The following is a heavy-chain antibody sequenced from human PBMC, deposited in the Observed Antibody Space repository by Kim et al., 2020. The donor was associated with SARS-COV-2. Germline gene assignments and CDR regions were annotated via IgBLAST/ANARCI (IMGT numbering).Heavy chain of an antibody. CDR1: GGSVISGGHY. Sequence: SETLSLTCTVSGGSVISGGHYWSWIRQHPGKGLEWIGHIFYSGSTYYNPSLRSRLSISVDTSTNQFSLNLSSRTAADTAIYYCESFTYDSRRFYSYFAYWGQGKLVTVSS. CDR3: ESFTYDSRRFYSYFAY. V-gene: IGHV4-31*03. CDR2: IFYSGST. D-gene: IGHD3-22*01. J-gene: IGHJ4*02.